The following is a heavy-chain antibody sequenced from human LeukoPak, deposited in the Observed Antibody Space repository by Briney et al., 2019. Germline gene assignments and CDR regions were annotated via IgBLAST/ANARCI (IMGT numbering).Heavy chain of an antibody. J-gene: IGHJ4*02. V-gene: IGHV4-34*01. CDR1: GFTFSSYA. D-gene: IGHD3-16*01. CDR2: INHSGST. Sequence: GSLRLSCAASGFTFSSYAMSWIRQPPGKGLEWIGEINHSGSTNYNPSLKSRVTISVDTSKNQFSLKLSSVTAADTAVYYCASGYDYVWGSYGRRNDYWGQGTLVTVSS. CDR3: ASGYDYVWGSYGRRNDY.